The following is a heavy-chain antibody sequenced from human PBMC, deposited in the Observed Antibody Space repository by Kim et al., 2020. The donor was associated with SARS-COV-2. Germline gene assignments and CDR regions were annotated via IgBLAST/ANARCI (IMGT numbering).Heavy chain of an antibody. CDR1: GYTFTSYD. CDR3: ARSKGATVIVVVVVATRHYYYYGMDV. Sequence: ASVKVSCKASGYTFTSYDINWVRQATGQGLEWMGWMNPNSGNTGYAQKFQGRVTMTRNTSISTAYMELSSLRSEDTAVYYCARSKGATVIVVVVVATRHYYYYGMDVWGQGTTVTVSS. J-gene: IGHJ6*02. V-gene: IGHV1-8*01. D-gene: IGHD2-15*01. CDR2: MNPNSGNT.